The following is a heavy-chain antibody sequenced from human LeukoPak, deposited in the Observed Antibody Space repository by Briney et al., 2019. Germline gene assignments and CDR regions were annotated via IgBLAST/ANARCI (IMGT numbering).Heavy chain of an antibody. V-gene: IGHV4-34*01. D-gene: IGHD3-22*01. CDR3: ASQFGGDYYDSSGWGE. CDR2: INHSGST. J-gene: IGHJ4*02. CDR1: GFTFSSYA. Sequence: GSLRLSCAASGFTFSSYAMNWIRQPPGKGLEWIGEINHSGSTSNHNPSLKSRVTMSVDTSKNQFSLKLSSVTAADTAVYYCASQFGGDYYDSSGWGEWGQGTLVTVSS.